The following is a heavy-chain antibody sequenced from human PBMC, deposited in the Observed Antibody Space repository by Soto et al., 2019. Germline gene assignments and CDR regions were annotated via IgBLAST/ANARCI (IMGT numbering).Heavy chain of an antibody. CDR2: ISSSSSYT. Sequence: GGPLRLPWAAAGFTFSSYGIHWVRQAPGKGLEGVSYISSSSSYTNNADSVKGRFTIARDNAKNSLYLQMNSLRAEDTAVYYCARVVHYYGSGSYYGPYFDYWGQGTLVTVSS. D-gene: IGHD3-10*01. J-gene: IGHJ4*02. CDR1: GFTFSSYG. CDR3: ARVVHYYGSGSYYGPYFDY. V-gene: IGHV3-21*05.